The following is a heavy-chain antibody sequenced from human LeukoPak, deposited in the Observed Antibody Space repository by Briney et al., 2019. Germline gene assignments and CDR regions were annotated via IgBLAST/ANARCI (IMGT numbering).Heavy chain of an antibody. Sequence: PSETLSLTCTVSGNSFGDYYWSWIRQPAGKGLEWIGRIYTSGSTTYNPSLKIRVTMSVDTSKSQFSLNLMSVIAADTAVYYCARVWGVTDFYDSRGAFDIWGQGTMVTVSS. V-gene: IGHV4-4*07. CDR1: GNSFGDYY. D-gene: IGHD3-22*01. CDR2: IYTSGST. J-gene: IGHJ3*02. CDR3: ARVWGVTDFYDSRGAFDI.